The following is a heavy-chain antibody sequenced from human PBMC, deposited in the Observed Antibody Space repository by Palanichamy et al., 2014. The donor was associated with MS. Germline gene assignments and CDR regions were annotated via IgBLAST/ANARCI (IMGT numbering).Heavy chain of an antibody. Sequence: EVQLVESGGGLVQPGRSLRLSCAASGFTFSSYDMNWVRQAPGKGLEWVSYISSGATTIYYADLKGRFTISRDNAKNSLYPQMNSLRAEDTAVYYCATGFRRADYWGQGTLVTVSS. D-gene: IGHD2-21*01. CDR3: ATGFRRADY. V-gene: IGHV3-48*03. CDR1: GFTFSSYD. CDR2: ISSGATTI. J-gene: IGHJ4*02.